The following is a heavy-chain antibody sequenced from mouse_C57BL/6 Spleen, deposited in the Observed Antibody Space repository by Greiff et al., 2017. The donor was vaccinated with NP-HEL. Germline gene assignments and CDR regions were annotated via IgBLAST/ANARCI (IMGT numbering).Heavy chain of an antibody. V-gene: IGHV1-39*01. CDR1: GYSFTDYN. CDR2: INPNYGTT. CDR3: AYDEEAVFDY. Sequence: EVHLVESGPELVKPGASVKISCKASGYSFTDYNMNWVKQSHGKSLEWIGVINPNYGTTSYNQKFKGKATSTVDKSSSTAYMQLNSLTSEDSAVYYCAYDEEAVFDYWGQGTTLTVSS. J-gene: IGHJ2*01. D-gene: IGHD2-12*01.